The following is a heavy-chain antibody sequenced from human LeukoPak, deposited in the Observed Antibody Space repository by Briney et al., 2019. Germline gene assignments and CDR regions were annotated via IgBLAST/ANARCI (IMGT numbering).Heavy chain of an antibody. D-gene: IGHD1-26*01. J-gene: IGHJ4*02. V-gene: IGHV3-11*06. CDR3: ARETSPNSGNYAY. CDR1: GSSLSDYY. Sequence: PGGSLRLSCAASGSSLSDYYMSWIRQTPGKGLEWVSYISGTTGYTNSADSVKGRFTISRDNARNSLYLQMSSLRAEDTAVYYCARETSPNSGNYAYWGQGTLVTVSS. CDR2: ISGTTGYT.